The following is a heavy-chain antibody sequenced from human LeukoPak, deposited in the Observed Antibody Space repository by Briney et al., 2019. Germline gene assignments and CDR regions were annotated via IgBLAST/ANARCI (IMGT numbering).Heavy chain of an antibody. V-gene: IGHV4-4*08. CDR1: GGSMTNYY. Sequence: SETLSLTCTVSGGSMTNYYWNWIRQPPGKGLEWVGYISASGTTNYNPSLMSRVTNSVDTSKNQFSPKLSSRTAADTAVYYCARGLRYYYYYMDVWGKGTTVTVSS. J-gene: IGHJ6*03. CDR3: ARGLRYYYYYMDV. CDR2: ISASGTT.